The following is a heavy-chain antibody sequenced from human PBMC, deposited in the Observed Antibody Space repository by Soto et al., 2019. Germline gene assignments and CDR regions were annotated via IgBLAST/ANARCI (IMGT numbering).Heavy chain of an antibody. CDR3: ARGSFSIYFDY. D-gene: IGHD2-15*01. CDR1: GFTFSTYV. J-gene: IGHJ4*02. V-gene: IGHV3-30-3*01. Sequence: PGGSLRLSCAASGFTFSTYVMYWVRQAPGKGLEWVAFISYDGSNKYYADSVKGRFTISRDNSKNTLYLQMNRLRAEDTAVYYCARGSFSIYFDYWGQGTLVTVSS. CDR2: ISYDGSNK.